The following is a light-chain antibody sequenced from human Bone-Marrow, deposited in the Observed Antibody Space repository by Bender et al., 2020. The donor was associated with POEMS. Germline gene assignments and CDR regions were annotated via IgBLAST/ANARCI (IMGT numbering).Light chain of an antibody. V-gene: IGLV1-44*01. CDR1: NSNIGTNA. J-gene: IGLJ3*02. Sequence: QSVLTQPPSASGTPGQRVTISCSGSNSNIGTNAVNWYQQFPGPAPKLLIYSDNQRPSGVPDRFYAFKSGTSDSLAISGLQSEGEADYYCAAWDAGLSGGVFGGGTKLTVL. CDR2: SDN. CDR3: AAWDAGLSGGV.